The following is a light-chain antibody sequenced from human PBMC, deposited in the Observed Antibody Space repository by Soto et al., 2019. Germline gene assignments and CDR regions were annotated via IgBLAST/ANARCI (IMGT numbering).Light chain of an antibody. Sequence: DIQMTQSPSSLSASVGDRVTITCRASQTISSYLNWYQHKPGKAPKLLIDAASSLQRGVPSRFSGSGSGTDFTLTISSLQPEDFATYYCQQSFITPWTFGQGTKVDIK. CDR3: QQSFITPWT. CDR1: QTISSY. V-gene: IGKV1-39*01. J-gene: IGKJ1*01. CDR2: AAS.